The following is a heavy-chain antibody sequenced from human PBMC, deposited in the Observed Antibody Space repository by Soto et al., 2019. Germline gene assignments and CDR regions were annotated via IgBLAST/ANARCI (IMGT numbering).Heavy chain of an antibody. CDR1: GYSFTSYA. D-gene: IGHD2-15*01. V-gene: IGHV5-51*01. CDR3: ARRGLLLTLLDDAFEI. CDR2: IYPGDSDT. J-gene: IGHJ3*02. Sequence: GESLKISCKGSGYSFTSYAIGWVRQTPGKGLEWMGIIYPGDSDTRYSPSFQGQVTISADKSISTAYLQWSSLKASDTAMYYCARRGLLLTLLDDAFEIWGQGTMVTVSS.